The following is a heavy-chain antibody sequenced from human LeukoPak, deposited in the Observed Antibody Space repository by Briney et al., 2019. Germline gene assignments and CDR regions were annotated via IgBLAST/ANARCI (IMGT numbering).Heavy chain of an antibody. CDR3: ARLGAPDIVVVPAAMKGGIDYYYYYMDV. J-gene: IGHJ6*03. CDR2: IIPIFGTA. D-gene: IGHD2-2*01. V-gene: IGHV1-69*13. Sequence: SVKVSCKACGGTFSSYAISWVRQAPGQGLEWMGGIIPIFGTANYAQKFQGRVTITADESTSTAYMELSSLRSEDTAVYYCARLGAPDIVVVPAAMKGGIDYYYYYMDVWGKGTTVTASS. CDR1: GGTFSSYA.